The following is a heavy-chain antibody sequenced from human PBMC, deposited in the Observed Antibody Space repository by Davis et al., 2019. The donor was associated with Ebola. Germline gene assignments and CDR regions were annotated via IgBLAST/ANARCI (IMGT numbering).Heavy chain of an antibody. Sequence: SETLSLTCTVSGGSISGHYWSWVRQPPGKGLEWIAFIYSSGSTNHNPSLKSRVTISVDTSKNQFSLKLKSVTAADTAVYYCARDQSGSYSGWFDPWGQGTLVTVSS. CDR2: IYSSGST. D-gene: IGHD1-26*01. J-gene: IGHJ5*02. CDR1: GGSISGHY. CDR3: ARDQSGSYSGWFDP. V-gene: IGHV4-4*08.